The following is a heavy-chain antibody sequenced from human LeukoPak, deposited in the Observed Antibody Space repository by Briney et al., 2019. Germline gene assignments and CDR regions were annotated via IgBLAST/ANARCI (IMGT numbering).Heavy chain of an antibody. D-gene: IGHD6-6*01. Sequence: GGSLRLSCAASGFTFSSYSMNWVRQAPGKGLVWVSRINSDGSSTSYADSVKGRFTISRDNAKNTLYLQMNSLRAEDTAVYYCARGPPVYSSSTVSEFYYYYGMDVWGQGTTVTVSS. CDR1: GFTFSSYS. J-gene: IGHJ6*02. V-gene: IGHV3-74*01. CDR3: ARGPPVYSSSTVSEFYYYYGMDV. CDR2: INSDGSST.